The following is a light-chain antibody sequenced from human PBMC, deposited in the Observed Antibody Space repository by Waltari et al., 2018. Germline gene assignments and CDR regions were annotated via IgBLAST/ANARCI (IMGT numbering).Light chain of an antibody. Sequence: DIQVTQSPPSLSASVGDRVTITCRASQHIRSHLNWYQQKAGKAPKFLIYAASNLQSGVPSRFSGSGSGTDFTLTINSLQPEDFATYYCQQGYSVPLTFGQGTTVEIK. CDR1: QHIRSH. J-gene: IGKJ1*01. CDR2: AAS. V-gene: IGKV1-39*01. CDR3: QQGYSVPLT.